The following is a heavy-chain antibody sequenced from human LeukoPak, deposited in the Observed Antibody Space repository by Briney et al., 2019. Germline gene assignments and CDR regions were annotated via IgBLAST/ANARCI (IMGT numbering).Heavy chain of an antibody. V-gene: IGHV1-46*01. CDR3: ARDRYRDYYDSSGYYYFDY. CDR1: GYTFTSYY. CDR2: INPSGGST. D-gene: IGHD3-22*01. J-gene: IGHJ4*02. Sequence: EASVKVSCKASGYTFTSYYMHWVRQAPGQGLGWMGIINPSGGSTSYAQKFQGRVTMTRDTSTSTVYMELSSLRSEDTAVYYCARDRYRDYYDSSGYYYFDYWGQGTLVTVSS.